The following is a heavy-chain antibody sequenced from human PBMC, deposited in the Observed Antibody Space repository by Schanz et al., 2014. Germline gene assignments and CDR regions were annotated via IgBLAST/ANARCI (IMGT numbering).Heavy chain of an antibody. V-gene: IGHV3-30*04. CDR3: AREGQYYYDSTDYFDY. D-gene: IGHD3-22*01. CDR2: ISYDGSTK. J-gene: IGHJ4*02. Sequence: QVQLVESGGGVVQPGRSLRLSCAGSGFTFSSYAMHWVRQAPGKGLEWVAVISYDGSTKYYADSVKGRFTISRDNSKNTLYLQMNSLRAEDTAVYYCAREGQYYYDSTDYFDYWGQGTLVTVSS. CDR1: GFTFSSYA.